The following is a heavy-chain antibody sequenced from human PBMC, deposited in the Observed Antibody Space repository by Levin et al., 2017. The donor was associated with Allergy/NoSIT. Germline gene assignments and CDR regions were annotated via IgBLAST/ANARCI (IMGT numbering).Heavy chain of an antibody. CDR1: GGSFSGSY. CDR3: ARGRIRAAAGLVNWFDP. CDR2: INHSGST. J-gene: IGHJ5*02. V-gene: IGHV4-34*01. D-gene: IGHD6-13*01. Sequence: SQTLSLTCAVYGGSFSGSYWSWIRPPPGKGLEWIGEINHSGSTNYNPSLKSRVTISVDTSKNQFSLKLSSVTAADTAVYYCARGRIRAAAGLVNWFDPWGQGTLVTVSS.